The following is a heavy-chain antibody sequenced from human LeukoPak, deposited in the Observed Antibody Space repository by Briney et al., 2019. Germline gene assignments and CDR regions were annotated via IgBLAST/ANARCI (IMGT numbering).Heavy chain of an antibody. CDR3: ARDYYESSGYYGWFDP. CDR2: IYYSGST. D-gene: IGHD3-22*01. J-gene: IGHJ5*02. V-gene: IGHV4-39*01. CDR1: GGSISSSSYY. Sequence: SETLSLTCTVSGGSISSSSYYWGWIRQPPGKGLEWIGSIYYSGSTYYNPSLKSRVTISVDTSKNQFSLKLSSVTAADTAVYYCARDYYESSGYYGWFDPWGQGTLVTVSS.